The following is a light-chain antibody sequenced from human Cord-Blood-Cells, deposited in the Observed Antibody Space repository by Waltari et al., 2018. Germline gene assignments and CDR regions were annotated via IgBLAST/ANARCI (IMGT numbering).Light chain of an antibody. CDR2: GAS. V-gene: IGKV3-20*01. CDR3: QQYGSSPPYT. CDR1: QSVSSSY. J-gene: IGKJ2*01. Sequence: EIVLTQSPGTLSLSPGDRATLSGRASQSVSSSYLAWYQQKPGQAPRLLIYGASSRATGIPDRFSGSGSGTDFTLTISRLEPEDFAVYYCQQYGSSPPYTFGQGTKLEIK.